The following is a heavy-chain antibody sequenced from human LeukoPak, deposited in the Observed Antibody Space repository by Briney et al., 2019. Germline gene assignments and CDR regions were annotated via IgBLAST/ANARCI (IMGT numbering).Heavy chain of an antibody. CDR2: ISSSSSYI. D-gene: IGHD3-22*01. CDR1: GFTFSSYA. CDR3: ARALTSHYYDSSGLFP. Sequence: GGSLRLSCAASGFTFSSYAMNWVRQAPGKGLEWVSSISSSSSYIYYADSVKGRFTISRDNAKNSLYLQMNSLRAEDTAVYYCARALTSHYYDSSGLFPWGQGTLVTVSS. V-gene: IGHV3-21*01. J-gene: IGHJ5*02.